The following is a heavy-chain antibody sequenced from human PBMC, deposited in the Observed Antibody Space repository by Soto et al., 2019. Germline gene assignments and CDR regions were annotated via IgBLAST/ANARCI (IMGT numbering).Heavy chain of an antibody. D-gene: IGHD2-15*01. CDR3: ARDPLVVVAATVGYYYYYYGMDV. CDR1: GFTFSDYY. J-gene: IGHJ6*02. CDR2: ISSSSSYT. Sequence: GGSLRLSCAASGFTFSDYYMSWIRQAPGKGLEWVSYISSSSSYTNYADSVKGRFTISRDNAKNSLYLQMNSLRAEDTAVYYCARDPLVVVAATVGYYYYYYGMDVWGQGTTVTVSS. V-gene: IGHV3-11*06.